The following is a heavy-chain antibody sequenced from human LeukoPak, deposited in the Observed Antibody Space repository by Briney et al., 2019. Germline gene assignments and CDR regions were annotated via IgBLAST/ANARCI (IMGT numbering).Heavy chain of an antibody. J-gene: IGHJ4*02. V-gene: IGHV1-18*01. CDR2: ISAYNGNT. CDR1: GYTFTSYG. CDR3: AREIYYDSSGYPTAPFDY. Sequence: ASVKVSCKASGYTFTSYGISWVRQAPGQGLEWMGWISAYNGNTNYVQKLQGRVTMTTDTSTSTAYMELRSLRSDDTAVYYCAREIYYDSSGYPTAPFDYWGQGTLVTVSS. D-gene: IGHD3-22*01.